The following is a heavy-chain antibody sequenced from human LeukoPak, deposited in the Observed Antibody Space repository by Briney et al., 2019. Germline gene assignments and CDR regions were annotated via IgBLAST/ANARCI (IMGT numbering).Heavy chain of an antibody. Sequence: ASVKVSCKVSGYALNELSIHWVRQAPGKGLEWVGGIDREDGQTIDAQNFQGRVTLIEDTSAQIAYMEVTSLRSDDTAVYYCATKNLFHLWGQGTLVTVSS. D-gene: IGHD1-14*01. CDR3: ATKNLFHL. CDR1: GYALNELS. J-gene: IGHJ5*02. CDR2: IDREDGQT. V-gene: IGHV1-24*01.